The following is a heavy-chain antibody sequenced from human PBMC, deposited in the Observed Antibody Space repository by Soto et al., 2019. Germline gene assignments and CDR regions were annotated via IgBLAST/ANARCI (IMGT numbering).Heavy chain of an antibody. Sequence: SETLYLTCTVSGGSISSGGYYWIWIRHHPGKGLEWIGYIYYSGSTYYNPSLKSRVTISVDTSKNQFSLKLSSVTAADTAVYYCARDREVDTAMVNYYYYGMDVWGQGTTVTVSS. V-gene: IGHV4-31*03. CDR1: GGSISSGGYY. D-gene: IGHD5-18*01. J-gene: IGHJ6*02. CDR2: IYYSGST. CDR3: ARDREVDTAMVNYYYYGMDV.